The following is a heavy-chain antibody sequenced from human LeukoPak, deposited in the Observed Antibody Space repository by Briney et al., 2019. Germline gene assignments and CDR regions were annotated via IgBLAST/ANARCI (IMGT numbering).Heavy chain of an antibody. CDR1: GGSISSSSYY. Sequence: PSETLSLTCTVSGGSISSSSYYWGWIRQPPGKGLEWIGSIYYSGSTYYNPSLKSRVTISVDTSKNQFSLKLSSVTAADTAVYYCARTRRETLDYWGQGTLVTVSS. V-gene: IGHV4-39*01. J-gene: IGHJ4*02. CDR3: ARTRRETLDY. CDR2: IYYSGST.